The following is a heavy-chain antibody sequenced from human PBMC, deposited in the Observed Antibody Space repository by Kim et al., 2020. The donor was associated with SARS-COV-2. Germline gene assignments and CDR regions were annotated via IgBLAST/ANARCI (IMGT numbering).Heavy chain of an antibody. CDR3: ARAHEYSSSSSYFDY. D-gene: IGHD6-6*01. Sequence: QKFQGRVKITADESTSTAYMELSSLRSEDTAVYYCARAHEYSSSSSYFDYWGQGTLVTVSS. J-gene: IGHJ4*02. V-gene: IGHV1-69*01.